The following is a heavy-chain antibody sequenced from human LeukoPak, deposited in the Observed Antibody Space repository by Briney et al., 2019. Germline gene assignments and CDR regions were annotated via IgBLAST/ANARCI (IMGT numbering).Heavy chain of an antibody. D-gene: IGHD6-6*01. Sequence: GGSLRLSCAASGFTFSSIWMTWVRQPPGRGLEWVANIKEDGSEKDYVDSTKGRFTISRDNAKDSLYLQMNSLKVEDTAVYYCARGGRVFDSWGQGTLVTVSS. CDR2: IKEDGSEK. J-gene: IGHJ4*02. V-gene: IGHV3-7*05. CDR1: GFTFSSIW. CDR3: ARGGRVFDS.